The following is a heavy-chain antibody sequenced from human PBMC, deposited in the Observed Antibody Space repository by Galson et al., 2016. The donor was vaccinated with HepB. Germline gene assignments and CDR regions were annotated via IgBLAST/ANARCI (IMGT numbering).Heavy chain of an antibody. V-gene: IGHV3-66*01. J-gene: IGHJ4*02. D-gene: IGHD6-19*01. Sequence: SLRLSCAASGFSFSSYWMHWVRQAPGKGLVWVSLIYSGGGTHYVDSVKGRFTISRDNSKNTLYLQMNSLRAEDTAVYYCAREGAEMAVAGTAFDYWGQGTLVTVSS. CDR1: GFSFSSYW. CDR2: IYSGGGT. CDR3: AREGAEMAVAGTAFDY.